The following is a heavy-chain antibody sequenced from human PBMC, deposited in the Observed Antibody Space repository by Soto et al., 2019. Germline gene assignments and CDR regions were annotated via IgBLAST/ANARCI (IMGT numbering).Heavy chain of an antibody. CDR1: GGSITSSSYY. V-gene: IGHV4-39*02. D-gene: IGHD3-10*01. J-gene: IGHJ5*02. CDR3: VREPRGLGCGVGTKVYSWCDP. Sequence: PSETLSLTRSVSGGSITSSSYYWGWIRQPPGKGLDWIGSIYSSGSPNYNLSLKSPVTISVDPYNNQFSLKLSSVTAADTAIHYGVREPRGLGCGVGTKVYSWCDPGGQGTLV. CDR2: IYSSGSP.